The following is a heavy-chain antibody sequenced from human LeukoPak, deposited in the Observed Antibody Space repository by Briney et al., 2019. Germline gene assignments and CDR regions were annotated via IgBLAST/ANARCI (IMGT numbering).Heavy chain of an antibody. CDR3: ARDSSGYYYAFDV. D-gene: IGHD3-22*01. J-gene: IGHJ3*01. V-gene: IGHV3-66*01. CDR2: IYSGGTT. CDR1: GFTVSSNH. Sequence: GGSLRLSCAASGFTVSSNHMSWVRQAPGKGLEWVSVIYSGGTTLYADSVKGRFTISRDNSKNTLYLQMNSLRAEDTAVYYCARDSSGYYYAFDVWGQGTVVIVSS.